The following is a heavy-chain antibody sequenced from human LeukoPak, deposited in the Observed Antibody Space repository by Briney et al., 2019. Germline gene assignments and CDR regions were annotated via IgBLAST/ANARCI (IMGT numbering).Heavy chain of an antibody. CDR1: GFTFDDYA. D-gene: IGHD5-18*01. CDR3: VKDIGYSYGPPRYFDY. J-gene: IGHJ4*02. V-gene: IGHV3-9*01. Sequence: GRSLRLSCAASGFTFDDYAMHWVRQAPGKGLEWVSGISWNSGSRGYADPVKGRFTISRDNAKNSLYLQMNSLRAEDTALYYCVKDIGYSYGPPRYFDYWGQGTLVTVSS. CDR2: ISWNSGSR.